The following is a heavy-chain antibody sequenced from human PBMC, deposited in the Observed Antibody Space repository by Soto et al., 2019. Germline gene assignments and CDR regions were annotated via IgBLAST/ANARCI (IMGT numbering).Heavy chain of an antibody. D-gene: IGHD6-13*01. V-gene: IGHV1-2*04. Sequence: GASVKVSCKASGYTFTGYYMHWVRQAPGQGLEWMGWINPNSGGTSYAQKFQGWVTMTRDTSISTAYMELSRLRSDDTAVYYCAVTAAAGTTFAFDIWGQGTMVTVSS. CDR2: INPNSGGT. CDR3: AVTAAAGTTFAFDI. CDR1: GYTFTGYY. J-gene: IGHJ3*02.